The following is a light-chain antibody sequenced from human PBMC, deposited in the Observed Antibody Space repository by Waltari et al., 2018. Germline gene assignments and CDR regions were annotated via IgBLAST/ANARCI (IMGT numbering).Light chain of an antibody. V-gene: IGLV2-14*01. Sequence: QSALTQPASVSGSPGQSITISCTGPSSDVGGYNYVSRYQQHPGNFPKLMIYDVSKRPSGVSNRFSGSKSGNTASLTISGLQAEDEADYYCSSYTSSSTPVVFGGGTKLTVL. CDR1: SSDVGGYNY. CDR2: DVS. J-gene: IGLJ2*01. CDR3: SSYTSSSTPVV.